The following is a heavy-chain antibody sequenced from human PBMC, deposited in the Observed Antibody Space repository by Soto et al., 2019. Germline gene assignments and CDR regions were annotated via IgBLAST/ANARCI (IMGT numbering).Heavy chain of an antibody. CDR1: CGTTTSYQ. CDR2: TSYTGNT. J-gene: IGHJ5*02. Sequence: PXATLSLPCFVSCGTTTSYQWSCIRHFPGKGLEWIAYTSYTGNTYYNPSLKSRVTISLDTSKNQLSLQLTSMTAADTAVYSCARDIPAGFTAYFDPSGQRTLVDV. CDR3: ARDIPAGFTAYFDP. V-gene: IGHV4-59*01. D-gene: IGHD2-15*01.